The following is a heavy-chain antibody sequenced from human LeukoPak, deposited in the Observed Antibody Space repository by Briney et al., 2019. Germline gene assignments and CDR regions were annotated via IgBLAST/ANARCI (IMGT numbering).Heavy chain of an antibody. V-gene: IGHV4-61*02. D-gene: IGHD3-22*01. CDR3: ARQGLFYYDSSGYSHFDY. CDR1: GGSISSGSYY. CDR2: IYTSGST. Sequence: SETLSLTCTVSGGSISSGSYYWSWIRQPAGKGLEWIGRIYTSGSTNYNPSLKSRVTISVDTSKNQFSLKLSSVTAADTAVYYCARQGLFYYDSSGYSHFDYWGQGTLVTVSS. J-gene: IGHJ4*02.